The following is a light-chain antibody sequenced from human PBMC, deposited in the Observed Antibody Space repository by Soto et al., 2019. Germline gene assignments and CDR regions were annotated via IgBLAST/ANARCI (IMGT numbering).Light chain of an antibody. CDR1: ISDFVLYNY. CDR3: SSYTTSSALQV. V-gene: IGLV2-14*01. CDR2: GVN. Sequence: QSVLTQAAAVSGCPGQSITISCSGTISDFVLYNYVSWYQQHPGKAPKLMIYGVNNRPSGVSNRFSGSKSGNTASLTISGLQADDEADYYCSSYTTSSALQVFGTGTKVTVL. J-gene: IGLJ1*01.